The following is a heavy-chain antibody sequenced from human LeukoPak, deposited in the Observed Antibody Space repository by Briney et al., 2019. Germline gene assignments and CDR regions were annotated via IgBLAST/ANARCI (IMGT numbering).Heavy chain of an antibody. CDR1: GFTFSSYA. D-gene: IGHD6-13*01. V-gene: IGHV3-23*01. J-gene: IGHJ4*02. CDR2: ISGSGDST. Sequence: GGSLRLSCAASGFTFSSYAMSWVRQAPGKGLEWVSAISGSGDSTYYGDSVKGRFTISRDNSKNTLYLQMNSLRAEDTAVYYCAKARPLDSSSWSHGDYWGQGTLVTVSS. CDR3: AKARPLDSSSWSHGDY.